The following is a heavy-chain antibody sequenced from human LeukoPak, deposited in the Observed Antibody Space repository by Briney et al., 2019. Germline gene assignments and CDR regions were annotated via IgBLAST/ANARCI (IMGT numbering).Heavy chain of an antibody. Sequence: PSETLSLTCTVSGGSINSYYWSWIRQPPGKGLEWIGYIYYSGSTNYNPSLKSRVTISVDTSKNQFSLKLSSVTAADTAVYYCATYYYDSSGYYYFDYWGQGTLVTVSS. CDR2: IYYSGST. J-gene: IGHJ4*02. CDR1: GGSINSYY. V-gene: IGHV4-59*01. CDR3: ATYYYDSSGYYYFDY. D-gene: IGHD3-22*01.